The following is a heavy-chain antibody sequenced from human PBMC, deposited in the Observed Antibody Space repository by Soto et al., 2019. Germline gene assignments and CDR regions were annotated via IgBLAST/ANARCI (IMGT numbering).Heavy chain of an antibody. CDR1: GYTFTSYA. CDR2: INAGNGNT. CDR3: ARPGVQYCSSTSCYYFDD. V-gene: IGHV1-3*01. Sequence: GASVKVSCKASGYTFTSYAMHWVRQAPGQRLEWMGWINAGNGNTKYSQKFQGRVTITRDTSASTAYMGLSSLRSEDTAVYYCARPGVQYCSSTSCYYFDDWGQGTLVTVSS. D-gene: IGHD2-2*01. J-gene: IGHJ4*02.